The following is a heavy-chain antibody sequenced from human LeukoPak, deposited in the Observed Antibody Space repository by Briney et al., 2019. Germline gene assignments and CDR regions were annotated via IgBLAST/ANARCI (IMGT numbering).Heavy chain of an antibody. J-gene: IGHJ4*02. CDR3: AKSGVDFWSGYYPDY. V-gene: IGHV4-30-4*08. CDR2: IYYSGST. D-gene: IGHD3-3*01. Sequence: SETLSLTCTVSSGSISSGDYYWSWIRQPPGKGLEWIGYIYYSGSTYYNPSLKSRVTISVDTSKNQFSLKLSSVTAADTAVYYSAKSGVDFWSGYYPDYWGQGTLVTVSS. CDR1: SGSISSGDYY.